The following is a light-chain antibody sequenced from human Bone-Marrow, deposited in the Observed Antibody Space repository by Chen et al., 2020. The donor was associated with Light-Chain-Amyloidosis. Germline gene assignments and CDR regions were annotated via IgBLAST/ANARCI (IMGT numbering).Light chain of an antibody. CDR2: RES. CDR3: QVWDSNTVV. J-gene: IGLJ2*01. CDR1: NIGSKY. V-gene: IGLV3-9*01. Sequence: SYDLTQPLSVSVALGQTVSITREGNNIGSKYVKWYQQKPGQAPVMVIYRESNRPSGIPERFSGSTSGNAATLTISTAHVGDEADYYCQVWDSNTVVFGGGTKLTVL.